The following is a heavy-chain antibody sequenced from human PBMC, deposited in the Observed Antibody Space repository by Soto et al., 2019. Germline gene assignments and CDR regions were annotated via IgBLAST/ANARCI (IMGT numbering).Heavy chain of an antibody. J-gene: IGHJ4*02. V-gene: IGHV3-23*01. CDR3: AGPGYSSQDY. D-gene: IGHD5-18*01. CDR2: INGSGDGT. CDR1: GFRFSSFA. Sequence: EVQLLESGGGLLQQGGSLRLSCEASGFRFSSFALSWVRQAPGMGLEWVSAINGSGDGTDYADSVKGRFTISRDNSKNTLYLQMNGLRAEDTAVYYCAGPGYSSQDYWGQGVLVTVSS.